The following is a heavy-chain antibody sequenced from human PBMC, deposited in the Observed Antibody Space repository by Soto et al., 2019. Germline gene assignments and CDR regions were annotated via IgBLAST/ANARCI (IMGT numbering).Heavy chain of an antibody. CDR2: ISAYNGNT. CDR1: GYTFTSYG. CDR3: ARDSSGYYSDDAFDI. D-gene: IGHD3-22*01. V-gene: IGHV1-18*01. J-gene: IGHJ3*02. Sequence: QVQLVQSGAEVKKPGASVKVSCKASGYTFTSYGISWVRQAPGQGLEWMGWISAYNGNTNYAQKLQGRVTMTTDTSTGAAYMELRSLRSDDTAVYYCARDSSGYYSDDAFDIWGQGTMVTVSS.